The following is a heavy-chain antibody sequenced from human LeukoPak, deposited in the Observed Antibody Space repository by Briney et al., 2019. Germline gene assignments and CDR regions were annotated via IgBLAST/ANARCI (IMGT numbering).Heavy chain of an antibody. J-gene: IGHJ3*02. D-gene: IGHD4-17*01. V-gene: IGHV4-59*01. CDR2: IYYSGST. Sequence: SETLSLTCTVSGGSITSYYWSWIRQPPGKGLEWIGYIYYSGSTNYNPSLKSRVTISVDTSKNQFSLKLSSVTAADTAVYYCAAYGDYVANAFDIWGQGTMVTVSS. CDR3: AAYGDYVANAFDI. CDR1: GGSITSYY.